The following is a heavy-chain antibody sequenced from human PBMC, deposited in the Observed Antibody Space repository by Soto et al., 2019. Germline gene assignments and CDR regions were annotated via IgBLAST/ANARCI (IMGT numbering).Heavy chain of an antibody. CDR2: ISSNGGST. CDR3: VKDLLPLPPQLYDAFDI. V-gene: IGHV3-64D*08. J-gene: IGHJ3*02. D-gene: IGHD1-1*01. Sequence: GSLRLSCAASGFTVSSYAMHWVRQAPGKGLEYVSAISSNGGSTYYADSVKGRFTISRDNSKNTLYLQMSSLRAEDTAVYYCVKDLLPLPPQLYDAFDIWGQGTMVTVSS. CDR1: GFTVSSYA.